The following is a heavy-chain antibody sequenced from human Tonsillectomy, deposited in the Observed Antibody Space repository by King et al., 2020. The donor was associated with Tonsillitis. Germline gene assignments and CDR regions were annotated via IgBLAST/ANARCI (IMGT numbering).Heavy chain of an antibody. D-gene: IGHD3-22*01. V-gene: IGHV4-59*01. CDR3: ARDTYYYDSTGYYPTYFDY. CDR2: IYYTGST. J-gene: IGHJ4*02. Sequence: VQLQESGPGLVKPSETLSLTCTVSDDSISSYYWSWIRQPPGKGLEWIGYIYYTGSTNYNPSLKSRVTISVDTSKNQFSLKLSSVTAADTAVYYCARDTYYYDSTGYYPTYFDYWGQGTLVTVSS. CDR1: DDSISSYY.